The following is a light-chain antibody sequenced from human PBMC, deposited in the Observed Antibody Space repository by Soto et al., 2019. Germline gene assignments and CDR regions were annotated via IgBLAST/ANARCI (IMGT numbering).Light chain of an antibody. J-gene: IGKJ1*01. CDR3: QQYNNWPRT. CDR2: GAS. V-gene: IGKV3-15*01. Sequence: EVAMTQSPATLSVSPAARATLSCRASQSVSSNLAWYQQKPGQAPRILIYGASTRATGIPARFSGSGSGTEFTLTISSLQSEDFAVYYCQQYNNWPRTFGQGTKVDIK. CDR1: QSVSSN.